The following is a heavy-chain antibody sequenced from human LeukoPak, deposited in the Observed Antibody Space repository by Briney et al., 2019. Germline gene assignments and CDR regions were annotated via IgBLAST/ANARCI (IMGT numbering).Heavy chain of an antibody. D-gene: IGHD4-11*01. J-gene: IGHJ2*01. CDR3: ARRLTTSTFDL. CDR2: IFYSGIT. Sequence: PSETLSLTWTVSGASISSSSSFWGWIRQPPGKGLEWIGIIFYSGITYYSPSLKSRVTISVDTSKNQFSLKLSSVTAADTAVYYCARRLTTSTFDLWGRGTLVTVSS. V-gene: IGHV4-39*01. CDR1: GASISSSSSF.